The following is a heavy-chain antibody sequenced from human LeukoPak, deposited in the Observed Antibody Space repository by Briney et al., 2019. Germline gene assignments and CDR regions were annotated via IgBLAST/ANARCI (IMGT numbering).Heavy chain of an antibody. Sequence: TETLCLTCTVSGVSIYTSSLYWGWIGQPPGKGLEWNGSTFYNGSSYYTPSLKSRATISVAKSNNQCSMDLSSLTAADSAVYYCARRPHLVSATNWFDPWGQGTLVIVSS. CDR2: TFYNGSS. CDR3: ARRPHLVSATNWFDP. J-gene: IGHJ5*02. CDR1: GVSIYTSSLY. V-gene: IGHV4-39*01. D-gene: IGHD2-21*02.